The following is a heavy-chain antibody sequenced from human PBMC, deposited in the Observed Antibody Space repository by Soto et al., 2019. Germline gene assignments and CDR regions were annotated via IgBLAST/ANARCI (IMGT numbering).Heavy chain of an antibody. CDR1: GFIFSTYA. D-gene: IGHD3-9*01. Sequence: PGGSLRLSCAASGFIFSTYAMHWVRQPPGKGLEWVAVISYDGNTKDYADSVKGRFTISRDNSKNMVYLQMSSLRTEDTAVYYCARPGSGYDVLTGRYFYYYHTMDVWGQGTTVTVS. V-gene: IGHV3-30-3*01. CDR2: ISYDGNTK. J-gene: IGHJ6*02. CDR3: ARPGSGYDVLTGRYFYYYHTMDV.